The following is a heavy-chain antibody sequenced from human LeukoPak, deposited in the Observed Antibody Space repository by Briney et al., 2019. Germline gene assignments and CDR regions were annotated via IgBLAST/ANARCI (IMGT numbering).Heavy chain of an antibody. CDR1: GFTFSSYG. D-gene: IGHD4-17*01. J-gene: IGHJ4*02. CDR2: ISYDGSNK. Sequence: GGSLRLSCAASGFTFSSYGMHWVRQAPGKGLEWVAVISYDGSNKYYADSVKGRFTISRDNSKNTLYLQMSSLRAEDTAVYYCARLNYGDFRPFDYWGQGTLVTVSS. CDR3: ARLNYGDFRPFDY. V-gene: IGHV3-30*03.